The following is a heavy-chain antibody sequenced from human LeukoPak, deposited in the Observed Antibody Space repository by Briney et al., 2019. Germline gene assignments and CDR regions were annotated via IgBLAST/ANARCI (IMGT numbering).Heavy chain of an antibody. Sequence: SVKVSCKASGGTFSSYAISWVRQAPGQGLEWMGGIIPIFGTANYAQKFQGRVTITTDESTSTAYMELSSLRSEDTAVYYCAVRVGFKFANFDYWGQGTLVTVSS. D-gene: IGHD1-26*01. CDR3: AVRVGFKFANFDY. J-gene: IGHJ4*02. CDR2: IIPIFGTA. CDR1: GGTFSSYA. V-gene: IGHV1-69*05.